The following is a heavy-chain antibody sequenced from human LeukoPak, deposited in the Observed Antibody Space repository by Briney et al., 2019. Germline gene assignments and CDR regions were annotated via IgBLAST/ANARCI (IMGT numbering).Heavy chain of an antibody. CDR3: AKLAVASAYS. D-gene: IGHD6-19*01. Sequence: GGSLRLSCAASGFSFSSYEMNWVRQAPGKGLEWVSNISPSGSTKYYADSVKGRFTISRDNAKNSLYLQMNSLRAEDTGVYYCAKLAVASAYSWGQGTLVTVSS. J-gene: IGHJ4*02. V-gene: IGHV3-48*03. CDR2: ISPSGSTK. CDR1: GFSFSSYE.